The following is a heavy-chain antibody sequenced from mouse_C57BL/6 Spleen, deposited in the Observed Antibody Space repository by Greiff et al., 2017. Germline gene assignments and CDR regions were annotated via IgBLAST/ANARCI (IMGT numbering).Heavy chain of an antibody. J-gene: IGHJ2*01. D-gene: IGHD1-1*01. V-gene: IGHV1-72*01. Sequence: QVQLKQPGAELVKPGASVKLSCKASGYTFTSYWMHWVKQRPGRGLEWIGRIDPNSGGTKYNEKFKSKATLTVDKPSSTAYMQLSSLTSEDSAVYYCARGGITTVVATAPFDYWGQGTTLTVSS. CDR2: IDPNSGGT. CDR1: GYTFTSYW. CDR3: ARGGITTVVATAPFDY.